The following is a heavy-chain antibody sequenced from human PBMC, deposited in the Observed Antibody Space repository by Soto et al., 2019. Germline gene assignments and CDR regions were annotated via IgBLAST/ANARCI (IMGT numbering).Heavy chain of an antibody. CDR3: AKGSADSRPYYFDY. V-gene: IGHV3-23*01. CDR2: ITGGGGDI. D-gene: IGHD3-22*01. CDR1: GFTFRNYV. J-gene: IGHJ4*02. Sequence: SLRLSCAASGFTFRNYVMSWVRQDPAKGLEWFSAITGGGGDIYYADSVKGRFTISRNNSNNMLYLQMCSLRAVVTVIYYGAKGSADSRPYYFDYWGQGTLVTVSS.